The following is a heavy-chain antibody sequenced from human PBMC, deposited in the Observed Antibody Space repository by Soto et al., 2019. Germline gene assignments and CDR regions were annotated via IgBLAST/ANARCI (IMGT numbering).Heavy chain of an antibody. CDR3: AGRSGSYPTSPIDD. D-gene: IGHD1-26*01. V-gene: IGHV4-59*01. J-gene: IGHJ4*02. CDR2: IYYSGST. Sequence: PSEPLSLTCTVSGGSISSYYWSWIRQPPGKGLEWIGYIYYSGSTNYNPSLKSRVTISVDTSKNQFSLKLSSVTAADTAVYYCAGRSGSYPTSPIDDWGQGTMFTFPS. CDR1: GGSISSYY.